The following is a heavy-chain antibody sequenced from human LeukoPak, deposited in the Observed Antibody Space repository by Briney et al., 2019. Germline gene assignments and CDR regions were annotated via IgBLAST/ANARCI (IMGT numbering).Heavy chain of an antibody. CDR3: ARYDSSGYYSYAFDI. CDR2: INHSGST. Sequence: SETLSLTCAVYGGSFSGYYWSWIRQPPGKGLEWIGEINHSGSTNYNPSLKSRVTISVDTSKNQFSLKLSSVTAADTAVYYCARYDSSGYYSYAFDIWGQGTMVTVSS. V-gene: IGHV4-34*01. CDR1: GGSFSGYY. D-gene: IGHD3-22*01. J-gene: IGHJ3*02.